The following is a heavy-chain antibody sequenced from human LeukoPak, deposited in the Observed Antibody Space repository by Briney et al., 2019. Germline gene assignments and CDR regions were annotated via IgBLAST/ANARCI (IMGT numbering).Heavy chain of an antibody. CDR1: GYSFTSYW. Sequence: GESLQISCKGSGYSFTSYWIGWVRQMPGKGLEWMGIIYPGDSDTRYSPSFQGQVTISADKSISTAYLQWSSLKASDTAMYYCASRSDYGDYPFDYWGQGTLVTVSS. CDR3: ASRSDYGDYPFDY. V-gene: IGHV5-51*01. J-gene: IGHJ4*02. CDR2: IYPGDSDT. D-gene: IGHD4-17*01.